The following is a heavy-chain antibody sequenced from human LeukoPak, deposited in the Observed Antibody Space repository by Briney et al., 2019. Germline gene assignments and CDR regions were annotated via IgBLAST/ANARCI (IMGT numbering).Heavy chain of an antibody. J-gene: IGHJ4*02. CDR2: IYYRGST. CDR3: ARVAAVAHFDY. V-gene: IGHV4-61*01. D-gene: IGHD6-19*01. CDR1: GGSVSSGSYY. Sequence: SETLSLTCTVSGGSVSSGSYYWSWIRQPPGKGLEWIGYIYYRGSTNYNPSLKSRVTISVDTSKNQFSLKLSSVTAADTAVYYCARVAAVAHFDYWGQGTLVTVSS.